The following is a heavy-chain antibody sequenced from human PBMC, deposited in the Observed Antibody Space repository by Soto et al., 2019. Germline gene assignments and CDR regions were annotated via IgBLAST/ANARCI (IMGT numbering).Heavy chain of an antibody. J-gene: IGHJ2*01. CDR2: IYSGGST. CDR1: GFTVSSNY. CDR3: ARDRLASSGWYHRWYFHL. Sequence: EVQLVESGGGLVQPGGSLRLSCAASGFTVSSNYMSWVRQAPGKGLEWVSVIYSGGSTYYADSVKGRFTISRHNSKNTLYLHMNSLRAEDTAVYYCARDRLASSGWYHRWYFHLWGRGTLVTVSS. D-gene: IGHD6-19*01. V-gene: IGHV3-53*04.